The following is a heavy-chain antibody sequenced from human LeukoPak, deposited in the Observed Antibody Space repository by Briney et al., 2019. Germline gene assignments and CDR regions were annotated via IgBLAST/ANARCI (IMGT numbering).Heavy chain of an antibody. D-gene: IGHD6-13*01. J-gene: IGHJ4*02. CDR2: INHSGST. Sequence: SETLSLTCAVYGGSFSGYYWSWIRQPPGKGLEWIGEINHSGSTYYNPSLKSRITISVDTSKNQFSLKLSSVTAADTAVYYCVRQVQTAASFDFWGQGTLVTVSS. V-gene: IGHV4-34*01. CDR3: VRQVQTAASFDF. CDR1: GGSFSGYY.